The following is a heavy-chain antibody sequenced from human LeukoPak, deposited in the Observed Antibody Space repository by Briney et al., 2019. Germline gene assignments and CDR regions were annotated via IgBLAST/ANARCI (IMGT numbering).Heavy chain of an antibody. Sequence: SETLSLTCTVSGGSISSYYWGWIRQPPGKGLEWIGSIYYSGSTYYNPSLKSRVTISVDTSKNQFSLKLSSVTAADTAVYYCATVGAGPFDYWGQGTLVTVSS. CDR1: GGSISSYY. J-gene: IGHJ4*02. CDR3: ATVGAGPFDY. D-gene: IGHD1-26*01. V-gene: IGHV4-39*01. CDR2: IYYSGST.